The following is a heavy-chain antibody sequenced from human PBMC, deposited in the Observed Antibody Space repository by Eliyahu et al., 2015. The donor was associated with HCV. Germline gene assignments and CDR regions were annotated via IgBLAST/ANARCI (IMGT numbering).Heavy chain of an antibody. D-gene: IGHD1-14*01. CDR3: AKNEECDLXPDRXLDX. V-gene: IGHV3-23*01. Sequence: XVSGISGSGGTTHYADSVKGRFTISRDNAKNTLYLQMNSLRADDTAVYYCAKNEECDLXPDRXLDXWGQGTLATVSS. J-gene: IGHJ5*02. CDR2: ISGSGGTT.